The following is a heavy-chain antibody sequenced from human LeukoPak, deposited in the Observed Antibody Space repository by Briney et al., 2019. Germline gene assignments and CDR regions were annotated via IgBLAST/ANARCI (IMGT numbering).Heavy chain of an antibody. J-gene: IGHJ5*02. CDR2: ISSSSSYI. D-gene: IGHD2-2*01. CDR3: ARDVVPAALTNWFDP. Sequence: GGSLRLSCAASGFTFSSYSMNWVRQAPGKGLEWVSSISSSSSYIYYADSVKGRFTISRDNAKNSLYLQMNSLRAEDTAVYYCARDVVPAALTNWFDPWGLGTLVTVSS. V-gene: IGHV3-21*01. CDR1: GFTFSSYS.